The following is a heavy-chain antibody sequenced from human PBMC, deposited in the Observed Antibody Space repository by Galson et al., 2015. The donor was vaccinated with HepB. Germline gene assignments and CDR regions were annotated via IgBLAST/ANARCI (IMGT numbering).Heavy chain of an antibody. CDR3: ARGCVVVPAASGNYYYYYMDV. D-gene: IGHD2-2*01. CDR2: INPSGGST. Sequence: SVKVSCKASGYTFTSYYMHWVRQAPGQGLEWMGIINPSGGSTSYAQKFQGRVTMTRDTSTSTVYMELSSLRSEDTAVYYCARGCVVVPAASGNYYYYYMDVWGKGTTVTVSS. CDR1: GYTFTSYY. V-gene: IGHV1-46*01. J-gene: IGHJ6*03.